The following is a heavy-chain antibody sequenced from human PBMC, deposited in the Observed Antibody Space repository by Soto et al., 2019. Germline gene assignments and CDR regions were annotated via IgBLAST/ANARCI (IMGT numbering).Heavy chain of an antibody. Sequence: SETLSLTCAVYGGSFSGYYWSWIRQPPGKGLEWIGEINHSGSTNYNPSLKSRVTISVDTSKNQFSLKLSSVTAADTAVYYCARVEALYYDFWSGYYLSYYYYYMDVWGKGTTVTVSS. V-gene: IGHV4-34*01. CDR2: INHSGST. CDR1: GGSFSGYY. CDR3: ARVEALYYDFWSGYYLSYYYYYMDV. D-gene: IGHD3-3*01. J-gene: IGHJ6*03.